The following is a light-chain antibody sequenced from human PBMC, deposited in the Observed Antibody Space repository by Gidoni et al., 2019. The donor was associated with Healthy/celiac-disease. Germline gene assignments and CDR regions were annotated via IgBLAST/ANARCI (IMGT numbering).Light chain of an antibody. CDR3: QQSYSTPET. Sequence: DIQMTQSPSSLSASVGDRVTITCRASQSISSCLNWYQQKPGKAPKLLIYAASSLQSGVPSRFSGSGSVTDFTLTISSLQPEDFATYYCQQSYSTPETFGQGTKLEIK. CDR2: AAS. J-gene: IGKJ2*01. V-gene: IGKV1-39*01. CDR1: QSISSC.